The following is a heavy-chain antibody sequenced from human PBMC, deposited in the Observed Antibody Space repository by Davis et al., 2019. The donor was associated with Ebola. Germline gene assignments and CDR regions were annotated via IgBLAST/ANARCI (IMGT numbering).Heavy chain of an antibody. D-gene: IGHD2-15*01. CDR2: ISGSGGST. Sequence: GESLKISCAASGFTFSSYAMSWVRQAPGKGLEWVSAISGSGGSTYYTDSVKGRFTISRDNSKNALYLQMNSLRAEDTAVYYCAKRVGYCSSGSSPCYYYMDVWGKGTTVTVSS. J-gene: IGHJ6*03. V-gene: IGHV3-23*01. CDR1: GFTFSSYA. CDR3: AKRVGYCSSGSSPCYYYMDV.